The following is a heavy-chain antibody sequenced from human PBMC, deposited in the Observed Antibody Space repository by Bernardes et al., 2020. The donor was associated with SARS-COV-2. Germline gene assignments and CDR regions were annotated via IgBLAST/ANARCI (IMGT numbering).Heavy chain of an antibody. CDR3: ARSGTYPDAFDI. CDR2: IYYSGST. D-gene: IGHD1-26*01. V-gene: IGHV4-39*01. CDR1: GGSISTNYY. Sequence: SETLSLTCSVSGGSISTNYYWGWIRQPPGKGLEWIGSIYYSGSTHYNPSLKSRVTISVDTSKNQFSLKLTSVTAADTAVYYCARSGTYPDAFDIWGQGTMVTVSS. J-gene: IGHJ3*02.